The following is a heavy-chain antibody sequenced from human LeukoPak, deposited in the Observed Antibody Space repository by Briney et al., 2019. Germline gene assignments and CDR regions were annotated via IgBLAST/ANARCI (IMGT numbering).Heavy chain of an antibody. CDR2: IYHETT. Sequence: SQTLSLTCAVSGGSISSGDYSWSWIRQPPGKGLEWIGYIYHETTYYSPSLKSRVTISVDRSKNQFSLKLNSVTAADTAVYYCARDRSGWYQNYFDYWGQGTLVTVSS. V-gene: IGHV4-30-2*01. D-gene: IGHD6-19*01. CDR1: GGSISSGDYS. CDR3: ARDRSGWYQNYFDY. J-gene: IGHJ4*02.